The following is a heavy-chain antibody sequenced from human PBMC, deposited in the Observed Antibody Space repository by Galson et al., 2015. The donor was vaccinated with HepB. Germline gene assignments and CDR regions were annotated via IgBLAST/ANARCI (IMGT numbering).Heavy chain of an antibody. CDR1: GYTLTNYH. J-gene: IGHJ4*02. CDR2: IFAGGGST. CDR3: ARETPDTYYFGY. D-gene: IGHD2-15*01. Sequence: SVKVSCKASGYTLTNYHFHWVRQAPGQGPEWMGKIFAGGGSTRYAERFQGRVTLTRDSSTSTIYREVSSLRSDDTAVYYCARETPDTYYFGYWGQGTLVTVAS. V-gene: IGHV1-46*01.